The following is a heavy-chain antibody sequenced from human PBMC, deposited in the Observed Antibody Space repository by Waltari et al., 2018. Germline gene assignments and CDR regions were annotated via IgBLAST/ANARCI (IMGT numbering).Heavy chain of an antibody. D-gene: IGHD3-10*01. J-gene: IGHJ5*02. CDR2: FDPEDGET. CDR3: ATFPYYYGSGRSWFDP. V-gene: IGHV1-24*01. Sequence: QVQLVQSGAEVKKPGSSVKVSFKVSGYTLTELSMHWVRQAPGKGLEWMGGFDPEDGETIYAQKFQGRVTRTEDTSTDTAYMERSSLRSEDTAVYYCATFPYYYGSGRSWFDPWGQGTLVTVSS. CDR1: GYTLTELS.